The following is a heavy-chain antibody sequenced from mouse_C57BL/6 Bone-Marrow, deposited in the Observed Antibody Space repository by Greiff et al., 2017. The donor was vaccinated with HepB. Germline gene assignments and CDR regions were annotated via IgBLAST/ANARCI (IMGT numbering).Heavy chain of an antibody. V-gene: IGHV3-3*01. Sequence: DVKLQESGPSLVSPSQSLSLPCTVTGFSFTSDCFWFWLPQFPGKILEFFGYSFYSGITYYNPSLASLTFITRDTSKNQFSLKLSSVTTEDTATYYCARSYDGFYAMDYWGQGTSVTVSS. CDR2: SFYSGIT. J-gene: IGHJ4*01. D-gene: IGHD2-3*01. CDR1: GFSFTSDCF. CDR3: ARSYDGFYAMDY.